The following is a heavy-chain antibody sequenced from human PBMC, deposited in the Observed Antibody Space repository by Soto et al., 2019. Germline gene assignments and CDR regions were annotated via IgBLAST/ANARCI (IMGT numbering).Heavy chain of an antibody. CDR1: GLTVSSNY. Sequence: GGSLRLSCAASGLTVSSNYMSWVRQAPGKGLEWVSVIYSGGRTYYADSVKGRFTISRHNSKNTLYLQMNSLRAEDTAAYYCARDLRNLNYYYMDVWGKGITVTVSS. V-gene: IGHV3-53*04. CDR3: ARDLRNLNYYYMDV. CDR2: IYSGGRT. J-gene: IGHJ6*03. D-gene: IGHD4-4*01.